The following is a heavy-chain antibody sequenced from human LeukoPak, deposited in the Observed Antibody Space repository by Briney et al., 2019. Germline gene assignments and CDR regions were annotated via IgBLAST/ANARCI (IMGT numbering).Heavy chain of an antibody. CDR3: ARVYDY. V-gene: IGHV3-7*01. Sequence: GGSLRLSCAASGFTFSSYAMTWVRQVPGKGLEWVANIKQDGSEKYYVDSVKGRFTISRDNAKNSLYLQMNSLRAEDTAVYYCARVYDYWGQGTLVTVSS. CDR1: GFTFSSYA. CDR2: IKQDGSEK. J-gene: IGHJ4*02.